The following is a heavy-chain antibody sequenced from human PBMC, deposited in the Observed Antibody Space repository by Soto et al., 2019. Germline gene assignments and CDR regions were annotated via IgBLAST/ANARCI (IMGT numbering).Heavy chain of an antibody. CDR1: GFTFSNYA. CDR2: ISGSGGTT. D-gene: IGHD6-25*01. V-gene: IGHV3-23*01. CDR3: AKFFVETGSNSGWPWSFHY. J-gene: IGHJ4*02. Sequence: EVQLLESGGGVVQPGRSLRLSCAASGFTFSNYAMSWVRQAPGQELDWVSAISGSGGTTYYADSVKGRFTISRDNSKYTLFLQINSLRAEDAAVYYCAKFFVETGSNSGWPWSFHYWGQGTLVTVSS.